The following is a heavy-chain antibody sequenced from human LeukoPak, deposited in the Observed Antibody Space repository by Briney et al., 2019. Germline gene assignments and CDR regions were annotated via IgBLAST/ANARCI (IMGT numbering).Heavy chain of an antibody. CDR2: IYYSGST. J-gene: IGHJ4*02. V-gene: IGHV4-59*01. D-gene: IGHD3-3*01. CDR3: ARGPYSGLITIFGVVMPYFDY. Sequence: SETLSLTCTVSGGSISSYYWSWIRQPPGKGLEWIGYIYYSGSTNYNPSLKSRVTISVDTSKNQFSLKLSSVTAADTAVYYCARGPYSGLITIFGVVMPYFDYWGQGTLVTVSS. CDR1: GGSISSYY.